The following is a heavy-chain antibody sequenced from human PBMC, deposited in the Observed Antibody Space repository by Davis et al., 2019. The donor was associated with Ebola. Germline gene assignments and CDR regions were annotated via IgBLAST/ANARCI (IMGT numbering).Heavy chain of an antibody. CDR3: VRRDYNNYHDAFDI. CDR2: VYTGYNT. Sequence: GESLKISCTASGFSVSTYFMSWVRQAPGKGLEWVSVVYTGYNTFYADSVRGRLTISRDHSKNTVYLQMNSLRAEDTDIYCCVRRDYNNYHDAFDIWAHGTMVTVFS. CDR1: GFSVSTYF. D-gene: IGHD4-11*01. V-gene: IGHV3-53*01. J-gene: IGHJ3*02.